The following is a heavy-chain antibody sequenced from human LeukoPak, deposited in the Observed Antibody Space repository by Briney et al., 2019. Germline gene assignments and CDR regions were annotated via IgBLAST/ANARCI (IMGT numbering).Heavy chain of an antibody. Sequence: GASVKVSCKASGYTFTSYYMHWVRQAPGQGLEWMGIINPSGGSTSYAQKFQGRVTMTRDTSTSTVYMELSSLRSEDTAVYYCARGTIFGVVIHCMDVWGKGTTVTVSS. CDR2: INPSGGST. CDR3: ARGTIFGVVIHCMDV. CDR1: GYTFTSYY. D-gene: IGHD3-3*01. J-gene: IGHJ6*04. V-gene: IGHV1-46*01.